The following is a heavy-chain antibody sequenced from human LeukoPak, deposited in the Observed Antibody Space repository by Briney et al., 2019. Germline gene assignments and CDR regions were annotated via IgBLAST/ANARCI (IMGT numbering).Heavy chain of an antibody. CDR1: GSSISSYY. V-gene: IGHV4-4*07. D-gene: IGHD2-21*01. CDR2: TYASGNT. J-gene: IGHJ5*02. Sequence: PSETLSLTCTVSGSSISSYYWSWIRRPAGKGLDWIGRTYASGNTNYNPSLESRVTMSVDTSKSQFSLKLRSVTAADTAVYFFFQAEDGIRDFHPWGQGTLVTVSS. CDR3: FQAEDGIRDFHP.